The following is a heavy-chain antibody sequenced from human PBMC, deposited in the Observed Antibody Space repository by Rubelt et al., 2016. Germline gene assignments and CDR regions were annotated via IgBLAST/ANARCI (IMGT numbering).Heavy chain of an antibody. Sequence: GITFSSCHMHWVRQAPGKGLEWVALISYDGRNKHYADSVKGRFTISRDNSKNTLDLQMNSLTSEDTAVYYCAREAAGQDFDYWGQGTLVTVSS. D-gene: IGHD6-13*01. V-gene: IGHV3-30*03. J-gene: IGHJ4*02. CDR2: ISYDGRNK. CDR3: AREAAGQDFDY. CDR1: GITFSSCH.